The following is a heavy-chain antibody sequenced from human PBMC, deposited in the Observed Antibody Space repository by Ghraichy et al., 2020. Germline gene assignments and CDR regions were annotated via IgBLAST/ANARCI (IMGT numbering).Heavy chain of an antibody. Sequence: GGSLRLSCAASGFSFSNYALSWVRQAPGKGLEWVSTISGTGGTTFYADSVQGRFSISTDKSKNTLFLQMNSLRAEDTALYYCTKASQFGYYDSTAYLEAWGRGTLVTVSS. CDR1: GFSFSNYA. CDR2: ISGTGGTT. D-gene: IGHD3-22*01. CDR3: TKASQFGYYDSTAYLEA. V-gene: IGHV3-23*01. J-gene: IGHJ5*02.